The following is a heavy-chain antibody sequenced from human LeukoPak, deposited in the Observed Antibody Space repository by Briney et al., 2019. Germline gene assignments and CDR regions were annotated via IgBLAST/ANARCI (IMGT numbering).Heavy chain of an antibody. D-gene: IGHD2-15*01. V-gene: IGHV3-7*03. Sequence: GGSLRLSCAASGFTFSSYWMSWVRQAPGKGLEWVANIKQDGSEKYYVDSVKGRFTISRDNAKNSLYLQMNSLRAEDTAVYYCASACSGGSCYSRYYYYGMDVWGKGTTVTVSS. CDR3: ASACSGGSCYSRYYYYGMDV. J-gene: IGHJ6*04. CDR2: IKQDGSEK. CDR1: GFTFSSYW.